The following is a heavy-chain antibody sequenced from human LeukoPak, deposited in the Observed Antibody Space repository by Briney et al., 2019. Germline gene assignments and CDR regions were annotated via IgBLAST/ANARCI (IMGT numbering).Heavy chain of an antibody. CDR1: GFTFTDYA. V-gene: IGHV3-30*04. Sequence: GGSLRLSCVASGFTFTDYAFNWVRQTPGKGMEWVAIISSDGNTQSYADPLKGRFTISRDTFRDTVFLELTTLRPEDTGLYYCVRDLPSGARFAFWGPGTLVTVSS. CDR2: ISSDGNTQ. J-gene: IGHJ4*01. D-gene: IGHD2-8*02. CDR3: VRDLPSGARFAF.